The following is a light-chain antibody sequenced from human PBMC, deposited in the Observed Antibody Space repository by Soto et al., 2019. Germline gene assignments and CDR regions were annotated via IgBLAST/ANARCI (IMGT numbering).Light chain of an antibody. CDR1: QSVSNY. CDR3: QQRSSWPLIT. CDR2: DVA. J-gene: IGKJ5*01. Sequence: EIVLTQSPATLSLSPGERATLSCRASQSVSNYLAWYQQKPGQAPRLLISDVASRATGIPARFSGSGSGTDFPLTISSLEPEDFGIYYCQQRSSWPLITFGQGTRLEI. V-gene: IGKV3-11*01.